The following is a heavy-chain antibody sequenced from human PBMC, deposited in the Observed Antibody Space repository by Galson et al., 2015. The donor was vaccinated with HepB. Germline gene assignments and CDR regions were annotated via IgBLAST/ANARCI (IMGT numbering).Heavy chain of an antibody. J-gene: IGHJ5*02. V-gene: IGHV1-69-2*01. Sequence: VKVSCKVSGYTLTDYYMHWVQQAPGKGLEWMGLVDPEDGETIYAEKFQGRVTITADTSTDTAYMELSSLRSEDTAVYYCASFGVVIPYSPSLNWFDPWGQGTLVTVSS. D-gene: IGHD3-3*01. CDR3: ASFGVVIPYSPSLNWFDP. CDR2: VDPEDGET. CDR1: GYTLTDYY.